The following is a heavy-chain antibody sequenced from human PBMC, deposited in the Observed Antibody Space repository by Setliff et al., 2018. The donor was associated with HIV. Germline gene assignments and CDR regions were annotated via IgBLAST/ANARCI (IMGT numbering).Heavy chain of an antibody. Sequence: KSSETLSLTCTVSGGSISSGDYYWSWIRQPPGKGLEWVGYIYYSGSTYYNPSLKSRVTISVDTSKNQFSLKLSSVTAADTAVYYCARIPQLLDYAMDVWGQGTTVTVSS. CDR1: GGSISSGDYY. V-gene: IGHV4-30-4*08. J-gene: IGHJ6*02. CDR3: ARIPQLLDYAMDV. D-gene: IGHD2-2*01. CDR2: IYYSGST.